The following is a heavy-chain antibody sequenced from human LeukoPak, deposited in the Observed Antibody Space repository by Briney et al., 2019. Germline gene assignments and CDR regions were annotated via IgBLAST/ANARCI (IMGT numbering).Heavy chain of an antibody. D-gene: IGHD4-17*01. CDR3: ARVSPTVTTGEWDY. J-gene: IGHJ4*02. CDR1: GGTFSSYA. CDR2: IIPIFGIA. V-gene: IGHV1-69*04. Sequence: GASVKVSCKTSGGTFSSYAISRVRQAPGQGLEWMGRIIPIFGIANYTQKFQGRVTITADKSTSTAYMELSSLRAEDTAVYYCARVSPTVTTGEWDYWGQGTLVTVSS.